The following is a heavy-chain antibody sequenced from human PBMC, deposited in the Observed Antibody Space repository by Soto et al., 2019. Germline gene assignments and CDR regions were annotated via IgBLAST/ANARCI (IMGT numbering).Heavy chain of an antibody. D-gene: IGHD5-12*01. Sequence: SETLSLTCTVSGGSISSYYWSWIRQPPGKGLEWIGYIYYSGSTNYNPSLKSRVTISVDTSKNQFSLKLSSVTAADTAVYYCARGPERYSGYGKGHDAFDIWGQGTMVTVSS. J-gene: IGHJ3*02. V-gene: IGHV4-59*01. CDR1: GGSISSYY. CDR2: IYYSGST. CDR3: ARGPERYSGYGKGHDAFDI.